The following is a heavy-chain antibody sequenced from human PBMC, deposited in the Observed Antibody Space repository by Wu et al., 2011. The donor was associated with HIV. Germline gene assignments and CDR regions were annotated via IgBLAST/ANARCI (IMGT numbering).Heavy chain of an antibody. D-gene: IGHD6-13*01. CDR1: GGTFNSYA. V-gene: IGHV1-69*04. J-gene: IGHJ3*02. CDR2: IIPILGTT. CDR3: ARDLEYSTNWGAFDI. Sequence: QVQLVQSGAEVKKPGSSVKVSCKASGGTFNSYAISWVRQAPGQGLEWMGRIIPILGTTNYAQKFQGRVTITADKSTSTAYMELSSLRSEDTAVYYCARDLEYSTNWGAFDIWGQGTMVTVSS.